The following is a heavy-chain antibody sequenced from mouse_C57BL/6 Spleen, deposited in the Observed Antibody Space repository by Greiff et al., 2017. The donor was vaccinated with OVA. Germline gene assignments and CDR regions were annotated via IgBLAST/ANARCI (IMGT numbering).Heavy chain of an antibody. J-gene: IGHJ4*01. CDR3: GRRDSLLAMDY. CDR1: GFTFSDYG. CDR2: ISSGSSTI. Sequence: EVMLVESGGGLVKPGGSLKLSCAASGFTFSDYGMHWVRQAPEKGLEWVAYISSGSSTIYYADTVKGRFTISRDNAKNTLFLQMTSLRSEDTAMYYCGRRDSLLAMDYWGQGTSVTVST. D-gene: IGHD3-3*01. V-gene: IGHV5-17*01.